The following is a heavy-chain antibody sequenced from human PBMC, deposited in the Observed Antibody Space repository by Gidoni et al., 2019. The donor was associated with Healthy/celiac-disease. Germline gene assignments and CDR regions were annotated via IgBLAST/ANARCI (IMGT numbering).Heavy chain of an antibody. CDR3: ARVGDGSVDY. V-gene: IGHV4-61*01. D-gene: IGHD5-12*01. J-gene: IGHJ4*02. CDR1: GGSVSSGSYY. CDR2: IYYRGST. Sequence: QVQLQESGPGLVKPSETLSLTCTVSGGSVSSGSYYWSWIRQPPGKGLEWIGYIYYRGSTNYNPFLKSRVTISVDTSKNQFSLKLSSVTAADTAVYYCARVGDGSVDYWGQGTLVTVSS.